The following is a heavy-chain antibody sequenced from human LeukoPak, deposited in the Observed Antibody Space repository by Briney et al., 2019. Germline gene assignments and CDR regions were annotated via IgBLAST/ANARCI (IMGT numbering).Heavy chain of an antibody. Sequence: KPSETLSLTCTVSGGSISSYYWSWIRQPPGKGLEWIGYIYYSGSTNYNPSLKSRVTISVDTSKNQFSLKLSSVTAADTAVYHCARGSRSGSFDYWGQGTLVTVSS. J-gene: IGHJ4*02. D-gene: IGHD3-22*01. CDR2: IYYSGST. V-gene: IGHV4-59*01. CDR1: GGSISSYY. CDR3: ARGSRSGSFDY.